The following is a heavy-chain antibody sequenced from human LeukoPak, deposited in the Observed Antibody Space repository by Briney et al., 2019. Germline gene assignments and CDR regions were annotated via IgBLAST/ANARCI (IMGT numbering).Heavy chain of an antibody. CDR1: GYTFTRFD. CDR3: ARSSEPALLWFGESGDYFDY. CDR2: VNPNSGGT. J-gene: IGHJ4*02. D-gene: IGHD3-10*01. V-gene: IGHV1-2*02. Sequence: ASVKVSCKASGYTFTRFDINWVRQATGQGLEWMGWVNPNSGGTNYAQKFQGRVTMTRDTSISTAYMELSRLRSDDTAVYYCARSSEPALLWFGESGDYFDYWGQGTLVTVSS.